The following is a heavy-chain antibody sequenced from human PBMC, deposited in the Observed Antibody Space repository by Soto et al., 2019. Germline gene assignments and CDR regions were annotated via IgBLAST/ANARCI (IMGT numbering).Heavy chain of an antibody. V-gene: IGHV4-59*01. J-gene: IGHJ6*02. CDR3: ARDLREMDTIISYHSYGTDF. D-gene: IGHD5-18*01. CDR2: IYYSGST. CDR1: GGSISSYY. Sequence: WETLSLTCTVSGGSISSYYWSWIRQSPGKGLEWIGYIYYSGSTNYNPSLKSRVTISVDTSKNQFSLKLSSVTAADTAVYYCARDLREMDTIISYHSYGTDFWGQGTLVTVSS.